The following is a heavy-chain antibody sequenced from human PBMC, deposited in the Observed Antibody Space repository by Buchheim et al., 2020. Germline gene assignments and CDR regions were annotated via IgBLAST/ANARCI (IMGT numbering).Heavy chain of an antibody. CDR3: ARDSFWGGRLDANCYYGMDV. D-gene: IGHD3-3*01. CDR1: GFTFSSYG. V-gene: IGHV3-33*01. J-gene: IGHJ6*02. CDR2: IWYDGSKK. Sequence: QVQLVESGGGVVQPGRSLRLSCAASGFTFSSYGMHWVRQAPGKGLEWVAVIWYDGSKKYYADSVKGRFTISRDNSKNSLYLQMNSLKAEDTAVYYCARDSFWGGRLDANCYYGMDVWGQGTT.